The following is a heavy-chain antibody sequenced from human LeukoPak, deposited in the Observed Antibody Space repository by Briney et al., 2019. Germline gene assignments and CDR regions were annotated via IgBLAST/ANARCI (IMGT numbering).Heavy chain of an antibody. D-gene: IGHD5-24*01. CDR1: GGSISSGSYY. J-gene: IGHJ4*02. CDR2: IYTSGST. Sequence: SQTLSLTCTVSGGSISSGSYYWSWIRQPAGKGLEWIGRIYTSGSTNYNPSLKSRVTISVDTSKNQFSLKLSSGIAADTAVYYCARGGRDGYSTNDYWGQGTLVTVSS. CDR3: ARGGRDGYSTNDY. V-gene: IGHV4-61*02.